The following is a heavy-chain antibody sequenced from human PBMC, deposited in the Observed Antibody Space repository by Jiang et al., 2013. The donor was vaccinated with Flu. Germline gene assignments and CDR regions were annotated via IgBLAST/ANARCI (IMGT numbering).Heavy chain of an antibody. CDR2: IDWDDDT. J-gene: IGHJ6*04. CDR1: GFSLSTIGMC. CDR3: ARISSGIAVAGQYYYGMDV. Sequence: TQTLTLTCTFSGFSLSTIGMCVSWIRQPPGKALEWLARIDWDDDTYYNTSLKTRLTVSKDTSKNQVVLTMTNMDPVDTATYYCARISSGIAVAGQYYYGMDVWGKGTTVTVSS. D-gene: IGHD6-19*01. V-gene: IGHV2-70*11.